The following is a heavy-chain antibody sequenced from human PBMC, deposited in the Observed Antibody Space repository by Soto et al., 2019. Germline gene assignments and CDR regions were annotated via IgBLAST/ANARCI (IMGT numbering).Heavy chain of an antibody. Sequence: SETLSLTFAVYGGSSSGYYSSWIRHPPGKGLEWIGEINHSGSTNYNPSLKSRVTISVDTSKNQFSLKLSSVTAADTAVYYCARGGAARPGYYMDVWGKGTTVTV. CDR2: INHSGST. V-gene: IGHV4-34*01. J-gene: IGHJ6*03. CDR3: ARGGAARPGYYMDV. CDR1: GGSSSGYY. D-gene: IGHD6-6*01.